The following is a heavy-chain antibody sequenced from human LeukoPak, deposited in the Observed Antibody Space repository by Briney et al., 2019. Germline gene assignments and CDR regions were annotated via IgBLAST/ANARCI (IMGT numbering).Heavy chain of an antibody. CDR1: GFTFSSYW. D-gene: IGHD3-10*01. CDR3: AKVAKYYYGSETYYFFEQ. J-gene: IGHJ4*02. V-gene: IGHV3-7*01. CDR2: IKQDGREK. Sequence: GSLRLSCAASGFTFSSYWMSWVRQAPGKGLEWVANIKQDGREKYYVDSVKGRITISRDNARNSMELQMNSLRVEDTAVYYCAKVAKYYYGSETYYFFEQWGQGTPVTASS.